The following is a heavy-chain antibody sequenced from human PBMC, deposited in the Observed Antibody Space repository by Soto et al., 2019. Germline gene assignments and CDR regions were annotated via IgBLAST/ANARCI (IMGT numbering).Heavy chain of an antibody. J-gene: IGHJ4*02. Sequence: SETLSLTCTVSGGSISTYYWSWIRQPPGKGLEWIGFIYHSGGTSYNPSLESRVTIPVDTSKNQFSLKLNSVTAADTAVYYCARDTTSGSYWDERGQGTQVTVSS. D-gene: IGHD1-26*01. V-gene: IGHV4-59*01. CDR2: IYHSGGT. CDR3: ARDTTSGSYWDE. CDR1: GGSISTYY.